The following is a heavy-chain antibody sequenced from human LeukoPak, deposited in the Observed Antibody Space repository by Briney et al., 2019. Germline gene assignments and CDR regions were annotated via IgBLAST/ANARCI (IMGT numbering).Heavy chain of an antibody. Sequence: SETLSLTCAVYGGSFNGYYWSWIRQPPGKGLEWIGEINHSGSTNYNPSLKSRVTISVDTSKNQFSLKLSSVTAADTAVYYCARGYANITIFGVVDFDYWGQGTLVTVSS. D-gene: IGHD3-3*01. J-gene: IGHJ4*02. CDR1: GGSFNGYY. V-gene: IGHV4-34*01. CDR3: ARGYANITIFGVVDFDY. CDR2: INHSGST.